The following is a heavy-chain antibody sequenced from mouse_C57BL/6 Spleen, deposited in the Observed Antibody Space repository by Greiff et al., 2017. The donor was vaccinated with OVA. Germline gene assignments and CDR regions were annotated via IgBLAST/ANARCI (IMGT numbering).Heavy chain of an antibody. Sequence: EVKLQESGTVLARPGASVKMSCKTSGYTFTSYWMHWVKQRPGQGLEWIGAIYPGNSDTSYNQKFKGKAKLTAVTSASTAYMELSSLTNEDSAVYYCTRWGLRRRDYYAMDYWSQGTSVTVSS. V-gene: IGHV1-5*01. CDR3: TRWGLRRRDYYAMDY. D-gene: IGHD2-4*01. CDR1: GYTFTSYW. J-gene: IGHJ4*01. CDR2: IYPGNSDT.